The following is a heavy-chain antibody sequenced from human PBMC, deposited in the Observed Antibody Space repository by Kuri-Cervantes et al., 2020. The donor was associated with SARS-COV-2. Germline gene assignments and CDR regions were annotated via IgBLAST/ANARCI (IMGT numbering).Heavy chain of an antibody. J-gene: IGHJ4*02. CDR3: AKDRLTVAGWGLPDPLYYFDY. D-gene: IGHD6-19*01. CDR1: GFTFSSYA. V-gene: IGHV3-30-3*01. Sequence: GESLKISCAASGFTFSSYAMHWVHQAPGKGLEWVAVISYDGSNKYYADSVKGRFTISRDNSKNTLYLQMNSLRAEDTAVYYCAKDRLTVAGWGLPDPLYYFDYWGQGALVTVSS. CDR2: ISYDGSNK.